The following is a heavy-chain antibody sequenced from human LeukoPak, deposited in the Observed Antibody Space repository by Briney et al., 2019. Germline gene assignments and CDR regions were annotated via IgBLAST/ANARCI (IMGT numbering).Heavy chain of an antibody. Sequence: GGSLRLSCAASGFTFSDYWMTWVRQAPGKGLEWVANIKQDGSEKDYVDSVKGRFTISRDNAKNSLYLQMNSLRAEDTAVYYCARGYYFDYWGQGTLVTVSS. CDR1: GFTFSDYW. J-gene: IGHJ4*02. CDR2: IKQDGSEK. V-gene: IGHV3-7*01. CDR3: ARGYYFDY.